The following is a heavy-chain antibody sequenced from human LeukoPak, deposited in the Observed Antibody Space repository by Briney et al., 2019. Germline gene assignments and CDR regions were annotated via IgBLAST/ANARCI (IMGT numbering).Heavy chain of an antibody. J-gene: IGHJ4*02. Sequence: PSETLSLTCTVSGGSISSSSYYWGWIRQPPGKGREWIVSIYYSGSAYDNPALKSRVTISVNTAKNQYSQKLSSVTAAATAVYYCAMQSYDSSAYFFDYWGQGTLVTVSS. CDR1: GGSISSSSYY. V-gene: IGHV4-39*01. CDR3: AMQSYDSSAYFFDY. D-gene: IGHD3-22*01. CDR2: IYYSGSA.